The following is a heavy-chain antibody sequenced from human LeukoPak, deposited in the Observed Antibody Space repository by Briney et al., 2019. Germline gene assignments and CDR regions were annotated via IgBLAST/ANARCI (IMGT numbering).Heavy chain of an antibody. CDR2: ISYDGGQK. J-gene: IGHJ4*02. CDR3: ASDGSGYYPDY. Sequence: GRSLRLSCAASGLTFSTFAMHWVRQAPGKGLEWVAVISYDGGQKYYADSVRGRFPISRDNSKNTLFLQMNSLRPEDTAVYYCASDGSGYYPDYWGQGTLVTVSS. V-gene: IGHV3-30*04. CDR1: GLTFSTFA. D-gene: IGHD3-22*01.